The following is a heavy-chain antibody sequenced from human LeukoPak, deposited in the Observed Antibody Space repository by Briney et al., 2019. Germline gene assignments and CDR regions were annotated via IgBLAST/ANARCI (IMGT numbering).Heavy chain of an antibody. CDR2: IYYSGST. CDR3: ARSASSKIGYYFDY. D-gene: IGHD6-25*01. CDR1: GGSISSGSYF. Sequence: SETLSLTCTVSGGSISSGSYFWSWIRQPAGKGLEWIGYIYYSGSTNYNPSLKSRVTISVDTSKNQFSLKLSSVTAADTAVYYCARSASSKIGYYFDYWGQGTLVTVSS. J-gene: IGHJ4*02. V-gene: IGHV4-61*10.